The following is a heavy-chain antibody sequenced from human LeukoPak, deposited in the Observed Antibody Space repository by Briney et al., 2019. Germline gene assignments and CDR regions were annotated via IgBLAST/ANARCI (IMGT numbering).Heavy chain of an antibody. J-gene: IGHJ4*02. Sequence: GGSLRLSCAASGFSFSTHWMHWARQAPGKGLVCVAQINSDGSRTSYADSVKGRFTISRDNAKNTLYLEMISLRAEDTAVYYCGSLTVVARDHWGQGTLVTVSS. D-gene: IGHD3-22*01. CDR3: GSLTVVARDH. CDR2: INSDGSRT. V-gene: IGHV3-74*01. CDR1: GFSFSTHW.